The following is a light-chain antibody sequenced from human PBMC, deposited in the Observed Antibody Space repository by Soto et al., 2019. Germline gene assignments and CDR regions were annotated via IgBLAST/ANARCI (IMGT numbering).Light chain of an antibody. CDR1: QTISSW. CDR2: KAS. CDR3: QHYNSYSEA. Sequence: DIYMTQVGSTRSGSVGYRVTITCRASQTISSWLAWYQQKPGKAPKLLIYKASTLKSGVPSRFSGSGSGTEFTLTISSLQPDDFATYYCQHYNSYSEAFGQGTRLEIK. J-gene: IGKJ5*01. V-gene: IGKV1-5*03.